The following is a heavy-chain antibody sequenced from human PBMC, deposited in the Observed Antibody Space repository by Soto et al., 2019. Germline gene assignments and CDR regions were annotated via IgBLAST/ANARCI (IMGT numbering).Heavy chain of an antibody. CDR2: ISYDGSNK. CDR1: GFTFSSYG. J-gene: IGHJ4*02. V-gene: IGHV3-30*18. D-gene: IGHD3-22*01. Sequence: QVQLVESGGGVVQPGRSLRLSCEASGFTFSSYGMHWVRQAPGKGLEWVAVISYDGSNKYYADSVKGRFTISRDNSKNKQYLQMDSLRAEDTAVDYYAKDPGEDSSGYYEYYFDYWGQGTLVTVSS. CDR3: AKDPGEDSSGYYEYYFDY.